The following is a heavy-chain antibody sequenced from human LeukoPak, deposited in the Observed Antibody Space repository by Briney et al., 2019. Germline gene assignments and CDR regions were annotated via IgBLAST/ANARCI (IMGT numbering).Heavy chain of an antibody. V-gene: IGHV1-69*05. CDR1: XGTFSSYA. CDR3: ARGNGGSYYFDY. J-gene: IGHJ4*02. Sequence: SVXXXXKXSXGTFSSYAISWVRQARGQGVEWMGRIIAIFGTANYAQKFQGRVTITTEESRSTDYMEMRSLRSEDTAVYYCARGNGGSYYFDYWGQGTLVTVSS. D-gene: IGHD1-26*01. CDR2: IIAIFGTA.